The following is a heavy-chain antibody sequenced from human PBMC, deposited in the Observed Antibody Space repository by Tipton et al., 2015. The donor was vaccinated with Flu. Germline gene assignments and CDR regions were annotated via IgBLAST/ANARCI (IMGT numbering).Heavy chain of an antibody. V-gene: IGHV4-59*08. Sequence: LRLSCTVSGGSISSYYWSWIRQPPGKGLEWIGYIYYSGSTNYNPSLKRRVTISVDTSKNQFSLKLSSVTAADTAVYYCARHDSPTRGARPWGQGTLVTVSS. CDR1: GGSISSYY. CDR2: IYYSGST. CDR3: ARHDSPTRGARP. J-gene: IGHJ5*02. D-gene: IGHD1-26*01.